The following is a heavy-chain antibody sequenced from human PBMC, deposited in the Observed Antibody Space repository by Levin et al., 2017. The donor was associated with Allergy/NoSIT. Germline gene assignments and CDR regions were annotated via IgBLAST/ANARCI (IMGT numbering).Heavy chain of an antibody. J-gene: IGHJ6*02. CDR2: MNPNSGNT. CDR1: GYTFTSYD. Sequence: ASVKVSCKASGYTFTSYDINWVRQATGQGLEWMGWMNPNSGNTGYAQKFQGRVTMTRNTSISTAYMELSSLRSEDTAVYYCARDLVVVAATYYYYGMDVWGQGTTVNVSS. D-gene: IGHD2-15*01. V-gene: IGHV1-8*01. CDR3: ARDLVVVAATYYYYGMDV.